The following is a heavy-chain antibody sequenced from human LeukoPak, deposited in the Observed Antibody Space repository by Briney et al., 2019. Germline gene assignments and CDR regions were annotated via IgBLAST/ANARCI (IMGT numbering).Heavy chain of an antibody. CDR2: INPNSGGT. J-gene: IGHJ4*02. D-gene: IGHD5-12*01. CDR1: GYTFTGYY. V-gene: IGHV1-2*02. Sequence: VSVKVSCKASGYTFTGYYMHWVRQAPGQGLEWMGWINPNSGGTSYAQKFQGRVTMTRDTSVTTACIELSRLRSDDTAVYYCARYSGYDEPFEYWGQGTLVTVSS. CDR3: ARYSGYDEPFEY.